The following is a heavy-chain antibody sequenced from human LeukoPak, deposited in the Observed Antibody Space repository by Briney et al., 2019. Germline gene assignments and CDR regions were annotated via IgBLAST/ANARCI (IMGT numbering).Heavy chain of an antibody. CDR2: ISAYNGNT. CDR1: GYTFTGYY. D-gene: IGHD5-12*01. V-gene: IGHV1-18*04. J-gene: IGHJ4*02. Sequence: GASVKVSCKASGYTFTGYYIHWVRQAPGQGLEWVGWISAYNGNTNYAQKLQGRVTVTTDTSTSTAYMDLRSLRSDDTAVYYCARVRNSGFRYVDSWGQGTLVTVSS. CDR3: ARVRNSGFRYVDS.